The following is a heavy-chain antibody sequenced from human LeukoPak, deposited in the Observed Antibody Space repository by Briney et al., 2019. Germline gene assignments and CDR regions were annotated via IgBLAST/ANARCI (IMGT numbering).Heavy chain of an antibody. Sequence: ASVKVSCKASGYTFTGYYMHWVRQAPGQGLEWTGRINPNSGGTNYAQKFQGRVTMTRDTSISTAYMELSRLRSADTAVYYCARASYYYDSSGYSYYFDYWGQGTLVTVSS. D-gene: IGHD3-22*01. J-gene: IGHJ4*02. CDR1: GYTFTGYY. V-gene: IGHV1-2*06. CDR2: INPNSGGT. CDR3: ARASYYYDSSGYSYYFDY.